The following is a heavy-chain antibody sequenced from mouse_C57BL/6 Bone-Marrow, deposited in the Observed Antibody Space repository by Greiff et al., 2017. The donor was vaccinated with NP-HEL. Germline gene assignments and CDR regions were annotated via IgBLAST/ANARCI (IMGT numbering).Heavy chain of an antibody. D-gene: IGHD3-2*02. CDR3: ASAGTAQAY. CDR1: GYAFSSSW. CDR2: IYPGDGDT. Sequence: VMLVESGPELVKPGASVKISCKASGYAFSSSWMNWVKQRPGKGLEWIGRIYPGDGDTNYNGKFKGKATLTADKSSSTAYMQLSSLTSEDSAVYFCASAGTAQAYWGQGTLVTVSA. V-gene: IGHV1-82*01. J-gene: IGHJ3*01.